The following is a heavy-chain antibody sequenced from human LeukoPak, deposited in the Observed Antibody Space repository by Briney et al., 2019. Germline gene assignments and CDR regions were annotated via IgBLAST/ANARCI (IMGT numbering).Heavy chain of an antibody. CDR1: GYTFTSYG. J-gene: IGHJ5*02. D-gene: IGHD4-11*01. CDR3: ARQRDSNWFDP. V-gene: IGHV1-18*01. CDR2: ISAYNGNT. Sequence: GASVKVSCKASGYTFTSYGISWVRQAPGQGLEWMGWISAYNGNTNYARKLQGRVTMTTDTSTSTAYMELRSLRSEDTAVYYCARQRDSNWFDPWGQGTLVTVSS.